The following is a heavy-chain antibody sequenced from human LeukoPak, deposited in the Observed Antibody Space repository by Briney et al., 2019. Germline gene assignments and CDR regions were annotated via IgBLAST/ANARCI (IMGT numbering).Heavy chain of an antibody. J-gene: IGHJ3*02. CDR3: ARGRGDAFDI. Sequence: SETLSLTCAVSGGSISSGGYSWSWIRQPPGKGLEWIVYIYHSGSTYYNPSLKSRVTISVDRSKNQFSLKLSSVTAADTAVYYCARGRGDAFDIWGQGTMVTVSS. CDR2: IYHSGST. CDR1: GGSISSGGYS. D-gene: IGHD1-26*01. V-gene: IGHV4-30-2*01.